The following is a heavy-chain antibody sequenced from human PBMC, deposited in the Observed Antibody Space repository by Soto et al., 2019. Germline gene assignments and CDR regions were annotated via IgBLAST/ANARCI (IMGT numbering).Heavy chain of an antibody. V-gene: IGHV3-23*01. CDR1: GFTFSTYA. CDR2: VSGSGVST. J-gene: IGHJ4*02. Sequence: PGGSLRLSCAASGFTFSTYAMSWVRQAPGKGLEWVSGVSGSGVSTYYADSVKGRFTFSRDNSKNTLYLQMSSLRAEDTAVYFWAKFGNKTTSSYFDYGGQET. D-gene: IGHD1-1*01. CDR3: AKFGNKTTSSYFDY.